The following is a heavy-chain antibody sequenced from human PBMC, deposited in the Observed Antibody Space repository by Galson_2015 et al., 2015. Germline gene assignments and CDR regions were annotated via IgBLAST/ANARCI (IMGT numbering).Heavy chain of an antibody. J-gene: IGHJ4*02. D-gene: IGHD1-14*01. V-gene: IGHV3-23*01. Sequence: SLRLSCAASGVSFSNYAMSWVPQAPGKGLEWVSSISGSGGSTYYAVSVKGRFTISRDKSKNTLYLQMNSLRAEDTAVYYCAKDRTAGSPYYFDSWGQGTLVTVSS. CDR2: ISGSGGST. CDR1: GVSFSNYA. CDR3: AKDRTAGSPYYFDS.